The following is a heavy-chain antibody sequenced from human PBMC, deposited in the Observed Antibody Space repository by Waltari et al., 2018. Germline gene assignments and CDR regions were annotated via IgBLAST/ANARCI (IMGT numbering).Heavy chain of an antibody. CDR3: AKDAFGNTYLDH. CDR1: GFSLGPYG. V-gene: IGHV3-30*19. CDR2: IFFGGGDS. Sequence: QVQLVESGGGVVQHGMSLRLSCAGSGFSLGPYGMHWVRQAPGKGLEWVALIFFGGGDSFHADSVRGRFTISRDNSKNTLYLDINSLRLDDTAIYYCAKDAFGNTYLDHWGQGTLVTVSS. J-gene: IGHJ4*02. D-gene: IGHD3-10*01.